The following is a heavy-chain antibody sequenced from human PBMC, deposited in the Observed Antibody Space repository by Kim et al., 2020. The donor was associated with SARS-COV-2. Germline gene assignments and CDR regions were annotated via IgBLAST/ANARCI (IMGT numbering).Heavy chain of an antibody. J-gene: IGHJ4*02. CDR1: GVSISSPNW. CDR3: ARDTVAHPGD. CDR2: ISNSGST. Sequence: SETLSLTCAVSGVSISSPNWWSWVRQPPGKGLEWIGEISNSGSTNCDPSLKSRVTISVDKSKNQFSLTLSSVTAADTAVYYCARDTVAHPGDWGQGTLV. V-gene: IGHV4-4*02. D-gene: IGHD6-19*01.